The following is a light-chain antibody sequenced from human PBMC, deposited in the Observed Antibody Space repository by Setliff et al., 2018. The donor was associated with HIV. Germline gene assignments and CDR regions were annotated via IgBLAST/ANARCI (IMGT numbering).Light chain of an antibody. V-gene: IGLV2-14*03. J-gene: IGLJ1*01. CDR1: SSDVGGYNY. Sequence: QSALTQPASVSGSPGQSITISCTGTSSDVGGYNYVSWYQQHPDKAPKLLIYAVTNRPSGISNRFSGSKSGNTASLTISGVQAEDEADYYCNSYTSSIPLYVFGTGTKVTVL. CDR3: NSYTSSIPLYV. CDR2: AVT.